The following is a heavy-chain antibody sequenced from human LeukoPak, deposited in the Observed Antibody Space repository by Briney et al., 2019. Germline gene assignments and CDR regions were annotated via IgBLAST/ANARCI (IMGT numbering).Heavy chain of an antibody. J-gene: IGHJ4*02. D-gene: IGHD3-22*01. V-gene: IGHV3-64*01. CDR3: AKGTYPPDYDSSGLYYWDY. CDR1: GFTFSSYA. Sequence: GGSLRLSCAASGFTFSSYAMHWVRQAPGKGLEYVSAISSNGGSTYYANSVKGRFTISRDNSKNTLYLQMNSLRAEDTAVYYCAKGTYPPDYDSSGLYYWDYWGQGTLVTVSS. CDR2: ISSNGGST.